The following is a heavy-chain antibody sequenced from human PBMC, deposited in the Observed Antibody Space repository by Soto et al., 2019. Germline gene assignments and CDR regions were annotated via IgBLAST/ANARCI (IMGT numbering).Heavy chain of an antibody. Sequence: PWWSLRLSCAASGVTVSIAWMSWVRQAPGKGLEWVGRIKSKTDGGTTDYAAPVKGRFTISRDDSKNTLYLQMNSLKTEDTAVYYCTTDPRVVTRRPRIAAAGNRNYWGQGTLVTVSS. D-gene: IGHD6-13*01. J-gene: IGHJ4*02. CDR1: GVTVSIAW. V-gene: IGHV3-15*01. CDR3: TTDPRVVTRRPRIAAAGNRNY. CDR2: IKSKTDGGTT.